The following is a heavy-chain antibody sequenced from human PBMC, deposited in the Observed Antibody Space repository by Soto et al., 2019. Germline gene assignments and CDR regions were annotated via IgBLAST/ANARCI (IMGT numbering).Heavy chain of an antibody. Sequence: RVSCAASGFTFSSYAMSWVLQATGEGLEWVSGISGSGSSTYYADSVKGRLTISRDNSKNTLYVQMNSLRAEDTAVFYCAKNFRYSSGRDAFDIWGQGTMVTVSS. CDR3: AKNFRYSSGRDAFDI. V-gene: IGHV3-23*01. CDR1: GFTFSSYA. J-gene: IGHJ3*02. CDR2: ISGSGSST. D-gene: IGHD6-19*01.